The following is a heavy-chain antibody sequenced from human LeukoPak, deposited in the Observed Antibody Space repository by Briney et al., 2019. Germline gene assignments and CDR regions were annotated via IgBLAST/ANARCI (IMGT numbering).Heavy chain of an antibody. CDR2: MNPNSGNT. CDR3: ARGAKGHYYYYGMDV. CDR1: GYTFTSYD. V-gene: IGHV1-8*01. J-gene: IGHJ6*02. Sequence: ASVTVSCKASGYTFTSYDINWVRQATGQGLEWMGWMNPNSGNTGYAQKFQGRVTMTRNTSISTAYMELSSLRSEDTAVYYCARGAKGHYYYYGMDVWGQGTTVTVSS.